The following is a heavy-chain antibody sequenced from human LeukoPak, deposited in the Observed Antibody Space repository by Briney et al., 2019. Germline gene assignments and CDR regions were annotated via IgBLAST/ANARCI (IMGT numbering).Heavy chain of an antibody. Sequence: KPSETLSLTCTVSGGSISSYYWSWIRQPPGKGLEWIGYIYYSGSTNYNPSLKSRVTISVDTSKNQFSLKLSSVTAADTAVYYCAREYSSSSPFDPWSQGTLVTVSS. CDR3: AREYSSSSPFDP. J-gene: IGHJ5*02. V-gene: IGHV4-59*01. CDR1: GGSISSYY. CDR2: IYYSGST. D-gene: IGHD6-13*01.